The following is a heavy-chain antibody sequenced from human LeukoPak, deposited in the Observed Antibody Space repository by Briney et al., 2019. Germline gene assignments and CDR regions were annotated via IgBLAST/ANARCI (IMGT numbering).Heavy chain of an antibody. CDR2: IKQDGSDK. CDR3: ARDWGLIYYYGSGSYYNEHYFDY. Sequence: GGSLRLSCVASGFTFSTYWMTWVRQAPGKGLEWVANIKQDGSDKYYVDSVKGRFTISRDNAKNSLYLQMNSLRAEDTAVYYCARDWGLIYYYGSGSYYNEHYFDYWGQGTLVTVSS. V-gene: IGHV3-7*01. J-gene: IGHJ4*02. CDR1: GFTFSTYW. D-gene: IGHD3-10*01.